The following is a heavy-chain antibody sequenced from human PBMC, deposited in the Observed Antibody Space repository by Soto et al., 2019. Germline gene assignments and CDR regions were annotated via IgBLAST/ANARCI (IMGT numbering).Heavy chain of an antibody. J-gene: IGHJ6*02. V-gene: IGHV4-31*03. Sequence: PSETLSLTCTVSGGSISSGGYYWSWIRQHPGKGLEWIGYIYYSGSTYYNPSLKSRVTISVDTSKNQFSLKLSSVTAADTAVYYCARDPHYYDSSGYSDPSYYYGMDVWGQGTTVTVSS. CDR2: IYYSGST. CDR3: ARDPHYYDSSGYSDPSYYYGMDV. D-gene: IGHD3-22*01. CDR1: GGSISSGGYY.